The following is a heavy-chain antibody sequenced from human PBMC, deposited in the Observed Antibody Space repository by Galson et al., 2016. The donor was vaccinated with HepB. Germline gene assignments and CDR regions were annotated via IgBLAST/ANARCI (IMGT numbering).Heavy chain of an antibody. V-gene: IGHV3-33*01. J-gene: IGHJ5*02. D-gene: IGHD3-10*01. CDR2: IWYDGRTK. CDR1: GFTFSNYG. Sequence: SLRLSCAASGFTFSNYGIHWVRQAPGQGLEWVAVIWYDGRTKYYADSVKGRFTVSRDNSKTTVYLQMNSLRAEDTGVYYCARGSTFYYYWCASRPYWFDPWGQGTLVTVSS. CDR3: ARGSTFYYYWCASRPYWFDP.